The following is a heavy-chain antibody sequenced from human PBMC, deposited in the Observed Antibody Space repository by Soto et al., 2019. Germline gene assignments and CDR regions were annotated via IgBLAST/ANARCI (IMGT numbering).Heavy chain of an antibody. CDR1: GFTFSDHY. CDR2: TRNKANSYTT. V-gene: IGHV3-72*01. Sequence: GGSLRLSCAASGFTFSDHYMDWVRQAPGKGLEWVGRTRNKANSYTTEYAASVKGRFTIPRDDSKNSLYLQMNSLKTEDTAVYYCARDGGDRLDYWGQGTLVTVSS. J-gene: IGHJ4*02. D-gene: IGHD3-10*01. CDR3: ARDGGDRLDY.